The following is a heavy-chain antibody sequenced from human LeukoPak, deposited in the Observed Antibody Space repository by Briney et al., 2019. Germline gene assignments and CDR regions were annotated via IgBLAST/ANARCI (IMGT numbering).Heavy chain of an antibody. V-gene: IGHV1-8*01. CDR3: ARGSRASGYSGYDLDY. CDR2: MNPNSGNT. J-gene: IGHJ4*02. CDR1: GYTFTSYD. Sequence: ASVKVSCKASGYTFTSYDINWVRQATGQGLEWMGWMNPNSGNTGYAQKFQGRVTMTRNTSISTAYMELSGLRSEDTAVYYCARGSRASGYSGYDLDYWGQGTLVTVSS. D-gene: IGHD5-12*01.